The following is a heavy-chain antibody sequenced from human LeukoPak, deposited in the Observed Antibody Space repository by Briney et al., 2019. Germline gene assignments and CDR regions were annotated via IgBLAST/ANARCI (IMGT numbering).Heavy chain of an antibody. Sequence: GGSLRLSCAASGFTVSSNYMSWVRQAPGKGLEWVSVIYSGGSTYYADSVKDRFTVSRDNSENTLYLQMNSLRPEDTAVYFCARGQWFGELLPFDYWGQGTQVTVSS. J-gene: IGHJ4*02. CDR2: IYSGGST. CDR3: ARGQWFGELLPFDY. CDR1: GFTVSSNY. V-gene: IGHV3-53*05. D-gene: IGHD3-10*01.